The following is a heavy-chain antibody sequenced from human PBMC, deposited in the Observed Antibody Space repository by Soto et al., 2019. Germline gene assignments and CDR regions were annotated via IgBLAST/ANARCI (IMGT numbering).Heavy chain of an antibody. J-gene: IGHJ4*02. Sequence: KSSETQSLTYAVYRASVSGYYWTWIRQPPGKGLEWIGEITHSGSTNYNPSLKSRVTISVDTSKNQFSLKLNSMTAADTAVHSCARTPIVLRGEFDYWGQGTLVTVSS. V-gene: IGHV4-34*01. CDR3: ARTPIVLRGEFDY. CDR1: RASVSGYY. CDR2: ITHSGST. D-gene: IGHD2-8*01.